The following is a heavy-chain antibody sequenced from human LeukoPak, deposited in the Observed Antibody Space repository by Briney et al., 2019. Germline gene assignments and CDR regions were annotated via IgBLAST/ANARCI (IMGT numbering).Heavy chain of an antibody. J-gene: IGHJ4*02. Sequence: TETLSLTCSVSGVSISSSYWTWIRQPPGKGLEWIGYIYYVGSTYYNPSLKSRVSISLDTSKNNLSLKLSSVTAADTAVYYCARDYYYYDSSGYSAWGQGTLVTVSS. CDR1: GVSISSSY. CDR2: IYYVGST. V-gene: IGHV4-59*12. CDR3: ARDYYYYDSSGYSA. D-gene: IGHD3-22*01.